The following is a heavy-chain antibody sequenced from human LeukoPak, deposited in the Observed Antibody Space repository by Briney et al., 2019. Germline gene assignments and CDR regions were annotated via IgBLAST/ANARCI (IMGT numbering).Heavy chain of an antibody. CDR3: ARHGGKNYNSGPLWYFDL. D-gene: IGHD2/OR15-2a*01. V-gene: IGHV4-59*08. Sequence: SETLSLTCTVSGCSISSYYWSWIRQPPGKGLEWIGYIYYSGSTNYNPSLKSRVTISVDTSKNQFSLKLSSVTAADTAVYYCARHGGKNYNSGPLWYFDLWGRGTLVTVSS. J-gene: IGHJ2*01. CDR1: GCSISSYY. CDR2: IYYSGST.